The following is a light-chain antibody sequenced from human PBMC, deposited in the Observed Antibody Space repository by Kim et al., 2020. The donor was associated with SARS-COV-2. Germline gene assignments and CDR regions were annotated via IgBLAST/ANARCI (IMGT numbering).Light chain of an antibody. CDR2: GAS. J-gene: IGKJ1*01. CDR3: QQYDSSPRT. V-gene: IGKV3-20*01. CDR1: QGATNSY. Sequence: PGERSPRNCRDSQGATNSYFAWCQQSPGRAPRLLIYGASSRATDIPDRFGGSGSGTDFTLTISRLEPEDFAVYYCQQYDSSPRTFGQGTKVDIK.